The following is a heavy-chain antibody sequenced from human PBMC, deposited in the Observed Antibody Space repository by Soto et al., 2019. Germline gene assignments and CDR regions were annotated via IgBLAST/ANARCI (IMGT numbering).Heavy chain of an antibody. J-gene: IGHJ4*02. V-gene: IGHV3-21*01. CDR1: GFTFSSYS. D-gene: IGHD6-6*01. Sequence: GGSLRLSCAASGFTFSSYSMNWVRQAPGKGLEWVSSISSSSSYIYYADSVKGRFTSSRDNAKNSLYLQMNSLRAEDTAVYYCARAGEYSSSSFDYWGQGTLVTSP. CDR3: ARAGEYSSSSFDY. CDR2: ISSSSSYI.